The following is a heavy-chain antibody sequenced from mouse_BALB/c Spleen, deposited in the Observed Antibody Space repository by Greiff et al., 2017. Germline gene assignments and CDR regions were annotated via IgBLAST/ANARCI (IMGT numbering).Heavy chain of an antibody. CDR3: ARVGLRRGAWFAY. J-gene: IGHJ3*01. Sequence: EVNLVESGGGLVKPGGSLKLSCAASGFTFSSYAMSWVRQTPEKRLEWVASISSGGSPYYPDSVKGRFTISRDNARNILYLQMSSLRSDDTAMYYCARVGLRRGAWFAYWGQGTLVTVSA. V-gene: IGHV5-6-5*01. CDR2: ISSGGSP. D-gene: IGHD2-4*01. CDR1: GFTFSSYA.